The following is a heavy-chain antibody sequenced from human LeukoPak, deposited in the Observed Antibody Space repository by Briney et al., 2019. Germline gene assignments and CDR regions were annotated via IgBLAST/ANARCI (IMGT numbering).Heavy chain of an antibody. J-gene: IGHJ4*02. CDR1: GGSFRDNF. V-gene: IGHV4-4*07. D-gene: IGHD1-14*01. Sequence: SETLSLTCTVSGGSFRDNFWSWIRQPPGKGLEWIWRVYAGGSPNYNSSRKSRVALSLDTSRNQFSMNLTSVTAADTAVYLYARGSTFTGFDFWGQGALVTVSS. CDR3: ARGSTFTGFDF. CDR2: VYAGGSP.